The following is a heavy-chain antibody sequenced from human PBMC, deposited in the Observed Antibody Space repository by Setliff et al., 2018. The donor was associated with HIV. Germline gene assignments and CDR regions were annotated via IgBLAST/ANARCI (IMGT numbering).Heavy chain of an antibody. D-gene: IGHD1-26*01. V-gene: IGHV4-38-2*01. Sequence: PSETLSLTCAVSGYSISSGYSWGWIRQSPGKGLEWIGSIYHSGSTYYNPSLKSRVTISVDTSKNQFSLKLSSVTAADTAVYYCARRKVGAHTGGWFDPWGQGTLVTVPQ. CDR3: ARRKVGAHTGGWFDP. CDR1: GYSISSGYS. CDR2: IYHSGST. J-gene: IGHJ5*02.